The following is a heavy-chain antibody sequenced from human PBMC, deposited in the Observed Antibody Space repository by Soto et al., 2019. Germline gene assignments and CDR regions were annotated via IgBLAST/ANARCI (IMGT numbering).Heavy chain of an antibody. CDR3: AKGVAYYGSGSYYLFDY. CDR1: GFTFSSYA. V-gene: IGHV3-23*01. CDR2: ISGSGGST. Sequence: EVQLLESGGGLVQPGGSLRLSCAASGFTFSSYAMSWVRQAPGKGLEWVSAISGSGGSTYYADSVQGRFTISRDNSKNTLYLQMNSLRAEDTAVYYCAKGVAYYGSGSYYLFDYWGQGTLVTVSS. J-gene: IGHJ4*02. D-gene: IGHD3-10*01.